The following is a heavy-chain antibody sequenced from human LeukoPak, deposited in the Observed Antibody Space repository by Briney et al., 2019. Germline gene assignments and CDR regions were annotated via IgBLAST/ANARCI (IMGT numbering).Heavy chain of an antibody. Sequence: GGSLRLSCAASGFTVSSNCMTWVRQAPGMGLEWVSVLCSGGSTYYADSVKGRFTISTDNSKNTLYLQMNSLRAEDTAVYYCARKVGYGYALDYWGQGTLVTVSS. CDR1: GFTVSSNC. J-gene: IGHJ4*02. CDR3: ARKVGYGYALDY. D-gene: IGHD5-18*01. V-gene: IGHV3-53*01. CDR2: LCSGGST.